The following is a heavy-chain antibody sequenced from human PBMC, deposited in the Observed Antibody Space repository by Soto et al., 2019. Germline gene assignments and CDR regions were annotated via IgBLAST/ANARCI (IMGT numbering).Heavy chain of an antibody. CDR1: GGSFSGYY. Sequence: PSETLSLTCAVYGGSFSGYYWSWTRQPPGKGLEWIGEINHSGSTNYNPSLKSRVTISVDTSKNQFSLKLSSVTAADTAVYYCARVSPVRYYDFWSGYPNNWFDPWGQGTLVTVSS. J-gene: IGHJ5*02. D-gene: IGHD3-3*01. CDR2: INHSGST. CDR3: ARVSPVRYYDFWSGYPNNWFDP. V-gene: IGHV4-34*01.